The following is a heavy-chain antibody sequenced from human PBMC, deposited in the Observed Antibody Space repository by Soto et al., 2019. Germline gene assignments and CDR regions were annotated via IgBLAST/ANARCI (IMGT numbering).Heavy chain of an antibody. V-gene: IGHV4-59*01. CDR1: GGSISSYQ. D-gene: IGHD6-13*01. Sequence: PSETLSLTCTVSGGSISSYQCSWIRQPPGKGLEWIGYINYSGNTNYNPSLKSRVTIAVDTPKNQFSLKLSSVTAADTAVYYCARDYSSSWYGSFDPWGQGTLVTVSS. CDR3: ARDYSSSWYGSFDP. CDR2: INYSGNT. J-gene: IGHJ5*02.